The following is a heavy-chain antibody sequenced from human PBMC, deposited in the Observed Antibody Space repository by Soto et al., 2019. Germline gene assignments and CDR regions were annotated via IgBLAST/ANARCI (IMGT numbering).Heavy chain of an antibody. D-gene: IGHD7-27*01. J-gene: IGHJ4*02. CDR1: GGSISSYY. CDR2: IYYTGSTT. CDR3: ARRWGTYCDY. V-gene: IGHV4-59*01. Sequence: QVQLQESGPGLVKPSETLSLTCTVSGGSISSYYWSWIRQPPGKGLEWIGYIYYTGSTTNYNPSLKSRVTISVDTSKNQFSLKLSSVTAADTAVYYCARRWGTYCDYWGQGTLVTVSS.